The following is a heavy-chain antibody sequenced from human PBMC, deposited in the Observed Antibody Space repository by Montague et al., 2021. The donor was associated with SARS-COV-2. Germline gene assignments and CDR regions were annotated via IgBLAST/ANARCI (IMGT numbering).Heavy chain of an antibody. V-gene: IGHV4-59*02. Sequence: SETLSITCTVSGASVGSFYWSWVRQSPDNRLEWIGYIYSSGITKYNPSLESRVSMSLDASKNQFSLSLRSVTVADTAIYYCAGTYSRTLDFQHWGQGTLATVSP. J-gene: IGHJ1*01. CDR3: AGTYSRTLDFQH. CDR1: GASVGSFY. D-gene: IGHD1-26*01. CDR2: IYSSGIT.